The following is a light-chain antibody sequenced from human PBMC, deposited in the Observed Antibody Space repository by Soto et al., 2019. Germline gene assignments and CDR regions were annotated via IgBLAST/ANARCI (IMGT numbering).Light chain of an antibody. CDR3: QQYNIWPLT. CDR2: AAS. Sequence: EIVLTQSPGALCLSPGARATLSCRASQSVSSSYLAWYQQKPGQAPRLLIYAASTRPTNIPARFSGSGSGTEFTLTIATLQSEDFAVYYCQQYNIWPLTFGGGGKVAIK. V-gene: IGKV3-15*01. CDR1: QSVSSSY. J-gene: IGKJ4*01.